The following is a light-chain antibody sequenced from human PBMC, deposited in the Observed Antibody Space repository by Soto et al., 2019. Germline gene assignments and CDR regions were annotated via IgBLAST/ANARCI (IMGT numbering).Light chain of an antibody. V-gene: IGKV1-39*01. CDR2: AAS. CDR3: QKSNAYPYT. J-gene: IGKJ2*01. Sequence: DIQMTQSPSSLSASVGDRVTITCRASQTIDTYLNWYQQNPGKAPKLLIDAASTLQDGDTSRFSGSGSETDFTPSISSLQPEDFATYYGQKSNAYPYTLGQGTWLEIK. CDR1: QTIDTY.